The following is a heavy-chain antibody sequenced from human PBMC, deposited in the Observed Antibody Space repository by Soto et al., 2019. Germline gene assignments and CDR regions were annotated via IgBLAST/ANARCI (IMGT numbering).Heavy chain of an antibody. D-gene: IGHD6-19*01. CDR1: GFSLSTSGMC. J-gene: IGHJ4*02. CDR2: IDWGDEK. V-gene: IGHV2-70*01. Sequence: SGPTLVNPTQTLTLTCTFSGFSLSTSGMCVSWIRQPPGKALEWLALIDWGDEKYYSTSLKTRLTISKDTSKNQVVLTMTNMDTVDTATYYCARIRNTRGSGWYYFDYWGQGTLVTVSS. CDR3: ARIRNTRGSGWYYFDY.